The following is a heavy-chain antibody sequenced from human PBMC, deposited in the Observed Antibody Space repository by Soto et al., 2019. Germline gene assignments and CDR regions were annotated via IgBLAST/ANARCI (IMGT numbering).Heavy chain of an antibody. J-gene: IGHJ4*02. Sequence: QVHLVQAGAEVKKPGASVKVSCKASGYIFINYYIHWVRQAPGHGLEWMAIINPTGGSTNYAQKFQVRVTLPMDTATITVNMELRSLSSEAAAMYKCGRHLAAGDRWAQGALVTVSS. CDR2: INPTGGST. CDR3: GRHLAAGDR. V-gene: IGHV1-46*01. D-gene: IGHD2-21*01. CDR1: GYIFINYY.